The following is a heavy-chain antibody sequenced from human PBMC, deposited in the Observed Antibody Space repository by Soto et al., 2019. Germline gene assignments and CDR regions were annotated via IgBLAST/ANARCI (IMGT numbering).Heavy chain of an antibody. CDR1: GFTFSSYS. V-gene: IGHV3-48*01. CDR2: ISSSSSTI. J-gene: IGHJ6*03. Sequence: GGSLRLSCAASGFTFSSYSMNWVRQAPGKGLEWVSYISSSSSTIYYADSVKGRFTISRDNAKNSLYLQMNSLRAEDTAVYYCARDGGPTVTTYYYYMDVWGKGTTVTVSS. CDR3: ARDGGPTVTTYYYYMDV. D-gene: IGHD4-4*01.